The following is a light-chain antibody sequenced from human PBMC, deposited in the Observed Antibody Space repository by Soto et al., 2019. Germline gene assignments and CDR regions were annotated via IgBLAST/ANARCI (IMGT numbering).Light chain of an antibody. Sequence: EIVLTQSPATLSVSPGERATLSCRASQSVGYHLAWYQQKPGQAPRLLIYDASNRATGIPARFSGSGSGTDLTLAISSLEPEDFAAYYCQQRSNWPPVTFGGGTKVDIK. CDR2: DAS. CDR3: QQRSNWPPVT. CDR1: QSVGYH. J-gene: IGKJ4*01. V-gene: IGKV3-11*01.